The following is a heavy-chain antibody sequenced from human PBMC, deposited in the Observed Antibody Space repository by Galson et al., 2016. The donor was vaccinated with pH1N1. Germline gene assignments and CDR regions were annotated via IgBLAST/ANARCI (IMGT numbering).Heavy chain of an antibody. Sequence: TLSLTCTVSGVSLSSGDYYWSWLRQPPGKGLEWIGFIYFTGSTYYSPSLKSRVTISIDTSKNQFSLKLSSVTAADTAVYDCARAPYDSCSGYYTNLGGYFDSWGQGILVTVSS. V-gene: IGHV4-30-4*08. D-gene: IGHD3-3*01. J-gene: IGHJ4*02. CDR3: ARAPYDSCSGYYTNLGGYFDS. CDR1: GVSLSSGDYY. CDR2: IYFTGST.